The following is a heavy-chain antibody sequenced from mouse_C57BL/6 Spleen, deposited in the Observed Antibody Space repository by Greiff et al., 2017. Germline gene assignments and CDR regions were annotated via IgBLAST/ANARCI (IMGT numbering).Heavy chain of an antibody. CDR3: ARERLLWPTRSMDY. D-gene: IGHD2-1*01. J-gene: IGHJ4*01. CDR1: GYAFTNYL. CDR2: INPGSGGT. V-gene: IGHV1-54*01. Sequence: QVQLQQSGAELVRPGTSVKVSCKASGYAFTNYLIEWVKQRPGQGLEWIGVINPGSGGTNYNEKFKGKATLTADKSSSTAYMQLSSLTSEDAAVYFCARERLLWPTRSMDYWGQGTSVTVSS.